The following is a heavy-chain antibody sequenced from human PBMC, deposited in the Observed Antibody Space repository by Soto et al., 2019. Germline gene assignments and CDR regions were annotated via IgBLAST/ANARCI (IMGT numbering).Heavy chain of an antibody. V-gene: IGHV3-11*01. CDR1: GFSFSDYY. CDR3: ARRLQWQLRPLDS. D-gene: IGHD6-19*01. CDR2: INTLSSAI. Sequence: QEHLMESGGGLVKPGGSLRLSCAGSGFSFSDYYITWIRRAPGKGLEWVSYINTLSSAIYYADSVKGRFTISRDNAKNSVYLQMNSLRAEDTAVYYCARRLQWQLRPLDSWGRGTLVTVSS. J-gene: IGHJ4*02.